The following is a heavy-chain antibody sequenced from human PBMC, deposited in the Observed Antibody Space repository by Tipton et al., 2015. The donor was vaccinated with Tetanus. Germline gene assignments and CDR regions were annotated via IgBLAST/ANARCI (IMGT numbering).Heavy chain of an antibody. D-gene: IGHD3-3*01. CDR2: ISNGNP. CDR3: ARANYNFPKKGPFDS. J-gene: IGHJ4*02. V-gene: IGHV4-4*07. Sequence: TLSLTCTVSRGPISSYYWSWIRQPAGKGLEWIGHISNGNPDYSPSLKSRVTLSVDTSKRQFSLKLNSVTAADTAVYYCARANYNFPKKGPFDSWGQGTLVIVSS. CDR1: RGPISSYY.